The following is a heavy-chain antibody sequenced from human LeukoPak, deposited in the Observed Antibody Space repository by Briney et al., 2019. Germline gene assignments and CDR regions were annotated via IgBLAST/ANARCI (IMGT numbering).Heavy chain of an antibody. CDR2: IYHSGST. CDR1: GGSISSGGYS. J-gene: IGHJ4*02. Sequence: SETLSLTCAVSGGSISSGGYSWSWIRQPPGKGLEWIGYIYHSGSTYYNPSLKSRVTISVDTSNNQFSLKLSSVTAPDTALYYCTRFVAARRIVDYWGQGTLVTVSS. V-gene: IGHV4-30-2*01. D-gene: IGHD6-6*01. CDR3: TRFVAARRIVDY.